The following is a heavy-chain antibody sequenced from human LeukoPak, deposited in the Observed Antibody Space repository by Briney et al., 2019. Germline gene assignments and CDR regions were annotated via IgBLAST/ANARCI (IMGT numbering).Heavy chain of an antibody. CDR1: GYTFTGYY. D-gene: IGHD3-10*01. CDR2: INPNSGGT. J-gene: IGHJ4*02. V-gene: IGHV1-2*02. CDR3: ARDRDFRSGSYPWN. Sequence: GASVKVSCKASGYTFTGYYMHWVRQAPGQGLEWMGWINPNSGGTNYVQKFQGRVTMTRDTSISTAYMELSRLRSDDTAVYYCARDRDFRSGSYPWNWGQGTLVTVSS.